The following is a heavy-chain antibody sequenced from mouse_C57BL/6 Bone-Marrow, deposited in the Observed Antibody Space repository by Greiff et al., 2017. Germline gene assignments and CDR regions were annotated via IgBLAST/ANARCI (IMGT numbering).Heavy chain of an antibody. J-gene: IGHJ1*03. D-gene: IGHD1-1*01. Sequence: EVQLQESGGGLVQPGESLKLSCESNEYEFPSHDMSWVRKTPEKRLELVAAITSDGGSTYYPDTMERRFIISRDNTKKTLYLQMSSLRSEDTALYYCARRSTVVAPNWYFDVWGTGTTVTVSS. CDR2: ITSDGGST. CDR3: ARRSTVVAPNWYFDV. V-gene: IGHV5-2*01. CDR1: EYEFPSHD.